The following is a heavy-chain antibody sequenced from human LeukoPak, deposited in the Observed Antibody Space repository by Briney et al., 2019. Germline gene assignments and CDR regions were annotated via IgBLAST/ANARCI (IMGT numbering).Heavy chain of an antibody. Sequence: SENLSLTCAVYGGSFSGYYWTWIRQPPGKGLEWIGYIYYSGATNYNPSLKSRVTISVDTSKNQFSLKLSSVTAADTAVYYCARGVFIAASQYGYWGQGTLVTVSS. V-gene: IGHV4-59*01. CDR1: GGSFSGYY. D-gene: IGHD6-13*01. CDR2: IYYSGAT. CDR3: ARGVFIAASQYGY. J-gene: IGHJ4*02.